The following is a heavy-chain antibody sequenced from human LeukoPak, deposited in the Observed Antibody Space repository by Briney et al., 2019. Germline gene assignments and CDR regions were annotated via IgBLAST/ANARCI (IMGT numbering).Heavy chain of an antibody. CDR2: ISGRGPST. J-gene: IGHJ4*02. CDR3: AKGRCSNSDCYMPDW. Sequence: PGGSLRLSCAASGFTFSSYAMNWVRQAPGKGLEWVSLISGRGPSTYYADSVKGRFTVSRDNSKNTLYLQMNNLRAEDTAMYYCAKGRCSNSDCYMPDWWGQGTLVTVSS. V-gene: IGHV3-23*01. CDR1: GFTFSSYA. D-gene: IGHD2-2*02.